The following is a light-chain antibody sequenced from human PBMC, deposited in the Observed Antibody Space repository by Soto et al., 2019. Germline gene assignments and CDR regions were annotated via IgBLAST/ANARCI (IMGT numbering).Light chain of an antibody. J-gene: IGKJ2*01. CDR2: GTS. CDR3: QQYDTSPLT. CDR1: QDVSSSY. V-gene: IGKV3-20*01. Sequence: EIVLTQSPGTVSLSQGERATLSCRASQDVSSSYLAWYQQKLGQAPGLLMYGTSNRATGIPDRFSGSGSGTDFTLTISRLEAEDFAVYYCQQYDTSPLTFGQGTKVDIK.